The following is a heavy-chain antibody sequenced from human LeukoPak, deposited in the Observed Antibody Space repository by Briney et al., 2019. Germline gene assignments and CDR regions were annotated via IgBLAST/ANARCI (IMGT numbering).Heavy chain of an antibody. Sequence: GGSLRLSCAASGFTFSSYAMHWVRQAPGKGLEWVAVISYDGSNKYYADSVKGRFTISRDNSKNTLYLQMYSLRAEDTAVYYCARVPVLAGTDYYYGMDVWGKGTTVTVSS. CDR3: ARVPVLAGTDYYYGMDV. J-gene: IGHJ6*04. CDR2: ISYDGSNK. CDR1: GFTFSSYA. D-gene: IGHD6-19*01. V-gene: IGHV3-30*04.